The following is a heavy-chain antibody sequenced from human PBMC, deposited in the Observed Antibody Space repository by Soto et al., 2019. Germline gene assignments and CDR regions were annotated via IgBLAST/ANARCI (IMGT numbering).Heavy chain of an antibody. Sequence: GGSLRLSCAASGFTFSSYGMHWVRQAPGKGLEWVAVISYDGSNKYYADSVKGRFTISRDNSKNTLYLQMNSLRAEDTAVYYCAKDLVRYSVFYYYYAFDVSGQVTTDTVSS. CDR1: GFTFSSYG. CDR2: ISYDGSNK. V-gene: IGHV3-30*18. D-gene: IGHD3-3*02. CDR3: AKDLVRYSVFYYYYAFDV. J-gene: IGHJ6*02.